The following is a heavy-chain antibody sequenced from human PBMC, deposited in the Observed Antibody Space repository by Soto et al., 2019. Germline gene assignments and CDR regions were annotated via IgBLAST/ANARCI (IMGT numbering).Heavy chain of an antibody. V-gene: IGHV3-23*01. CDR1: GFTFSSYA. CDR2: ISFSDGGT. CDR3: VKDDRILGRRYFDL. Sequence: EEQLLESGGGLIQPGGSLRLACAASGFTFSSYAMTWVRQVPGKGLEWVSSISFSDGGTYYADSVKGRLTISRDNSKNTLFLQMNSLRVEDTAVYYCVKDDRILGRRYFDLWGRGTLVTVSS. J-gene: IGHJ2*01. D-gene: IGHD2-15*01.